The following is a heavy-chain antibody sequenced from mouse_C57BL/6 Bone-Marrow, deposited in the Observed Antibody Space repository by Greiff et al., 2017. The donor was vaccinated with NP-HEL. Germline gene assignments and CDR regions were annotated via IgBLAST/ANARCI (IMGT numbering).Heavy chain of an antibody. CDR1: GYSIISGYY. Sequence: EVKLVESGPGLVKPSQSLSLTCSVTGYSIISGYYWNWLRQFPGNKLEWMAYISYDGSNNYNPSLKNRISITRDISKNQFFLKLTSVTTEDTATYYCAREGGYYGSPFAYWGQGTLVTVSA. J-gene: IGHJ3*01. CDR3: AREGGYYGSPFAY. V-gene: IGHV3-6*01. CDR2: ISYDGSN. D-gene: IGHD1-1*01.